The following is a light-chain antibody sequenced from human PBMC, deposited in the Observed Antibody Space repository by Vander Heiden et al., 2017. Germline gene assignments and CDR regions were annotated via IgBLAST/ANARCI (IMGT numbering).Light chain of an antibody. V-gene: IGLV3-1*01. J-gene: IGLJ2*01. CDR3: QAWDSSTAV. Sequence: SYELTQPPSVSVSPGQTARITCSGAKLGDKYACWYPQKPGQSPVLVIYQDSKRPSGIPERFSGSNSGNTATLTISGTQAMDEADYYCQAWDSSTAVFGGGTKLT. CDR2: QDS. CDR1: KLGDKY.